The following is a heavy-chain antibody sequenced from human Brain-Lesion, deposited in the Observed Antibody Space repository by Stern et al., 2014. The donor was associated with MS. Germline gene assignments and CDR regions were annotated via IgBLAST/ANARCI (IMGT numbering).Heavy chain of an antibody. V-gene: IGHV1-2*04. CDR2: ITPKSGGT. CDR3: ATYYYDSTGYNDF. Sequence: VQLLESGAEVKKPGASVKVSCKASGYTFTGYYMHWGRQAPGQGLEWMGWITPKSGGTNYAQKFQGWVTMTRDTSINTAYMELSRLRSDDTAVYYCATYYYDSTGYNDFWGQGTLVTVSS. J-gene: IGHJ4*02. CDR1: GYTFTGYY. D-gene: IGHD3-22*01.